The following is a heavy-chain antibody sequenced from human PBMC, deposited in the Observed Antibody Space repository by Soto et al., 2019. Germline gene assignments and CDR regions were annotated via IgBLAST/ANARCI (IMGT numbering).Heavy chain of an antibody. J-gene: IGHJ5*02. CDR2: IYYSGST. D-gene: IGHD2-15*01. CDR3: ARLYCSGGACYPPTWFDP. Sequence: WETLSLTCPVSGGSISSYYWSWIRQPPGKGLEWIGYIYYSGSTNYNPSLKSRVTISVDTSKNQFSLKLTSVTAADTGVYYCARLYCSGGACYPPTWFDPWGQGTLVTVSS. CDR1: GGSISSYY. V-gene: IGHV4-59*01.